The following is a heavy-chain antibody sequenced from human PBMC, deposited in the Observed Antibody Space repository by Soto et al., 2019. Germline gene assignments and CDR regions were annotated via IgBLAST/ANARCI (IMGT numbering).Heavy chain of an antibody. J-gene: IGHJ6*02. CDR3: AKDHTAVAPHYYGMDV. D-gene: IGHD6-19*01. CDR2: ISGSGGST. Sequence: GGSLRLSCAASGFTFSSYAMSWVRQAPGKGLEWVSAISGSGGSTYYADSVKGRFTISRDNSKNTLYLQMNSLRAEDTAVYYCAKDHTAVAPHYYGMDVWGQGTTVTVSS. V-gene: IGHV3-23*01. CDR1: GFTFSSYA.